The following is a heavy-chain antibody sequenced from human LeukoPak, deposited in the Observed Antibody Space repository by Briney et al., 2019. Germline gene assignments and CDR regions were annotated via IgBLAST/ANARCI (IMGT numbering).Heavy chain of an antibody. CDR3: ARDLGQYYDTSDNWFDP. V-gene: IGHV3-74*01. CDR1: GFTFSRYW. Sequence: GGSLRLSFAASGFTFSRYWVSWVRPAPGKGLVWVSRINRDGINTSYADSVKGRFTISRDNAKNTLNLQMNSLRAEDTAVYYCARDLGQYYDTSDNWFDPWGQGTLVTVSS. CDR2: INRDGINT. D-gene: IGHD3-22*01. J-gene: IGHJ5*02.